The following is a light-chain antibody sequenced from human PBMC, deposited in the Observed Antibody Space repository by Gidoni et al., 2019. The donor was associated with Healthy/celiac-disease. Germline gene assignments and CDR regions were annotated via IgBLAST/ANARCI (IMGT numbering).Light chain of an antibody. CDR3: TQGTHWPPGT. CDR1: QSLVYSDGNTY. Sequence: DAVLTQSPLSLPVTLGQPASITCRSSQSLVYSDGNTYLNWFQQRPGQSPRRLIYKVSNRDSVVPDRFSGSGSVTDFTLKISRVEAEDVGVYYCTQGTHWPPGTFGQGTKLEIK. V-gene: IGKV2-30*01. CDR2: KVS. J-gene: IGKJ2*01.